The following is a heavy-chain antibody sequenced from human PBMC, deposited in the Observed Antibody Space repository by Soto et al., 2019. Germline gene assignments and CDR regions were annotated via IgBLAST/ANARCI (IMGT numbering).Heavy chain of an antibody. CDR3: ARDRTQTYYDFWSGYYRAHYYYGMDV. CDR2: IYYSGST. V-gene: IGHV4-59*01. J-gene: IGHJ6*02. D-gene: IGHD3-3*01. CDR1: GGSISSYY. Sequence: PSETLSLTCTVSGGSISSYYWSWIRQPPGKGLEWIGYIYYSGSTNYNPSLKSRVTISVDTSKNQFSLKLSSVTAADTAVYYCARDRTQTYYDFWSGYYRAHYYYGMDVWGQGTTVTVSS.